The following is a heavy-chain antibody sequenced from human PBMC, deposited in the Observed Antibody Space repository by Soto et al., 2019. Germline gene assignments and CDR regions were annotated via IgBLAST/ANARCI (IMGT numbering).Heavy chain of an antibody. D-gene: IGHD4-17*01. CDR2: IIPIFGTA. J-gene: IGHJ6*02. CDR3: ARGMRYGDRDYYYYYGMDV. V-gene: IGHV1-69*01. Sequence: WVRQAPGQGLGWMGGIIPIFGTANYAQKFQGRVTITADESTSTAYMELSSLRSEDTAVYYCARGMRYGDRDYYYYYGMDVWGQGTTVTVSS.